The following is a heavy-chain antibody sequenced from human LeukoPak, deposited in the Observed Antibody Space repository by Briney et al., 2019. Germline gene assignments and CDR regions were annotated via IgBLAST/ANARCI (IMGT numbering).Heavy chain of an antibody. J-gene: IGHJ4*02. CDR1: GGSFSGYY. CDR3: AREVVVIDRSFDY. D-gene: IGHD3-22*01. Sequence: SETPSLTCAVYGGSFSGYYWSWIRQPPGKGLEWIGEINHSGSTNYNPSLKSRVTISVDTSKNQFSLKLSSVTAADTAVYYCAREVVVIDRSFDYWGQGTLVTVSS. V-gene: IGHV4-34*01. CDR2: INHSGST.